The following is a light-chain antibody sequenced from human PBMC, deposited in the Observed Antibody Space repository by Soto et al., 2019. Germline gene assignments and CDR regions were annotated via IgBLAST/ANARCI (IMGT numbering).Light chain of an antibody. CDR2: WAS. Sequence: DIVMTQSPDSLAVSLGERATINCKSSQSVLYTPNNKNYLAWYQHKAGQPPKLLIYWASSRESGVPARFSGSGSGTDFTLTINGLRAEDVAVYYCQQYYNAPYTFGQGTKLDIK. J-gene: IGKJ2*01. V-gene: IGKV4-1*01. CDR3: QQYYNAPYT. CDR1: QSVLYTPNNKNY.